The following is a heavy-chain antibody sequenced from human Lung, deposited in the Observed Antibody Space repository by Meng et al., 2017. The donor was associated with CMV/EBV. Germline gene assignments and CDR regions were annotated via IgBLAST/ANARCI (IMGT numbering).Heavy chain of an antibody. CDR2: ISYDGSNK. CDR1: GFTFSSYA. V-gene: IGHV3-30-3*01. Sequence: GGSXRLSCAASGFTFSSYAMHWVRQAPGKGLEWVAVISYDGSNKYYADSVKGRFTISRDNSKNTLYLQMNSLRAEDTAVYYCARDHNLGFDYWGQGPLVTVSS. CDR3: ARDHNLGFDY. D-gene: IGHD1-1*01. J-gene: IGHJ4*02.